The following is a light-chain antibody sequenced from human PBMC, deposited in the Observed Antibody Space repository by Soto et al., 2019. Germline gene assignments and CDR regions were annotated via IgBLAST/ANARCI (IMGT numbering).Light chain of an antibody. CDR1: QGISNY. V-gene: IGKV1-27*01. Sequence: DIQMTQSPSSLSASVGDRVTITSRASQGISNYLASYQQKPGKVPKLLIYAASTLQSGVPSRFSGSGSGTDFTLTISSLQPVDVATYYCQKYNSAPWTFGQGTKVEIK. CDR3: QKYNSAPWT. J-gene: IGKJ1*01. CDR2: AAS.